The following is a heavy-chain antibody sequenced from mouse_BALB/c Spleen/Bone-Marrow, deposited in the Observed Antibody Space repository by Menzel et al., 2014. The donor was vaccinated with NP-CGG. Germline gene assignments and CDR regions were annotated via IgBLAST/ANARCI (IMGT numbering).Heavy chain of an antibody. CDR3: ARRWLPHAMDY. J-gene: IGHJ4*01. CDR1: GYTFTSYI. D-gene: IGHD2-3*01. Sequence: ESGPELVKPGVSVKMSCKASGYTFTSYIMHWVKQKPGQGLEWIGYINPYNDGTKYNEMFKGKATLTSDKSSSTAYMELSSLTSEDSEVYYWARRWLPHAMDYWGQGTSVTVSS. V-gene: IGHV1-14*01. CDR2: INPYNDGT.